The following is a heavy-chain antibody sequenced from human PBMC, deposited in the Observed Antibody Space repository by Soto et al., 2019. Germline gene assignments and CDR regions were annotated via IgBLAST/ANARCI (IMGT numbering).Heavy chain of an antibody. Sequence: GGSLRLSCVASGFTFGTYAMNWVRQAPGKGLEWVAGFRSGGDDDTTYYADSVRGRFTISRDNSKNTLFLQMNSLRAEDTAIYYCAKKVNSGSGSQFFDYWGQGTLVTVSS. V-gene: IGHV3-23*01. CDR3: AKKVNSGSGSQFFDY. J-gene: IGHJ4*02. CDR1: GFTFGTYA. D-gene: IGHD3-10*01. CDR2: FRSGGDDDTT.